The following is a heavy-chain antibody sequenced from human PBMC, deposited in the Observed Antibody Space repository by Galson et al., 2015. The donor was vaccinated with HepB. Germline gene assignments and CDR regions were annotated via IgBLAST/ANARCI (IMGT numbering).Heavy chain of an antibody. V-gene: IGHV3-33*08. Sequence: SLRLSCAASGFTFSSYGMHWVRQAPGKGLEWVAVIWYDGSNKYYADSVKGRFTISRDNSKYTLYLQMNSLRAEDTAVYYCAREGNTMVRGVPRRWYFDLWGRGTLVTVSS. CDR3: AREGNTMVRGVPRRWYFDL. D-gene: IGHD3-10*01. CDR1: GFTFSSYG. J-gene: IGHJ2*01. CDR2: IWYDGSNK.